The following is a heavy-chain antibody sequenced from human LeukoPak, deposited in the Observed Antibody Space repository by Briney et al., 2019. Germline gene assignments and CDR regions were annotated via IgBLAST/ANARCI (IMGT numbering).Heavy chain of an antibody. CDR3: ARDGDYYYYYYGMDV. Sequence: ASVKVSCKASGYTFTSYGISWVRQAPGQGLEWMGWISAYNGNTNYAQKLQGRVTVTTDTSTSTAYMELRSLRSDDTAVYYCARDGDYYYYYYGMDVWGQGTTVTVSS. CDR1: GYTFTSYG. CDR2: ISAYNGNT. V-gene: IGHV1-18*01. J-gene: IGHJ6*02. D-gene: IGHD4-17*01.